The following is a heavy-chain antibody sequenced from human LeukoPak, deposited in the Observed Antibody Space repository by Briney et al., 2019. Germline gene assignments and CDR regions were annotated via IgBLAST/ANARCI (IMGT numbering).Heavy chain of an antibody. Sequence: PGGSLRLSCAASGFTFSSYTMSWVRQAPGKGLEWVSVIYSGGSTYYADSVKGRFTISRDNSKNTLYLQMNSLRAEDTAVYYCAREQAAVAGIPFDAFDIWGQGTMVTVSS. CDR2: IYSGGST. CDR1: GFTFSSYT. CDR3: AREQAAVAGIPFDAFDI. J-gene: IGHJ3*02. D-gene: IGHD6-19*01. V-gene: IGHV3-53*01.